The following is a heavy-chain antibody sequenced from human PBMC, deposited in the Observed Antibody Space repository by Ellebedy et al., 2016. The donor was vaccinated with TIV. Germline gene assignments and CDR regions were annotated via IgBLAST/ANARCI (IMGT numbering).Heavy chain of an antibody. J-gene: IGHJ4*02. CDR1: EFTFSRFG. Sequence: GGSLRLSXAASEFTFSRFGLHWVRQAPGKGLEWVAFIKSDGRDRDYADSVKGRFTISRDNPKNTLFLQMNSLRVEETAVYNCARDGAHYDLDYWGQGTLVTVSS. CDR2: IKSDGRDR. CDR3: ARDGAHYDLDY. D-gene: IGHD3-22*01. V-gene: IGHV3-30*02.